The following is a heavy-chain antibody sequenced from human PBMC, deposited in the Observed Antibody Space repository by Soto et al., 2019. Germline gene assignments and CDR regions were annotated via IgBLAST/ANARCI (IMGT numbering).Heavy chain of an antibody. CDR2: IYWDDDK. CDR3: AHRVLRTVFGLVTTTAIYFDF. D-gene: IGHD3-3*01. Sequence: QITLNESGPTQVKPRQTLTLTCTFSGFSLTTSGVGVGWIRQSPGKAPEWLALIYWDDDKRYSPSLKSRLTITKDTSKNQVVLTMADLGPAYTATYYCAHRVLRTVFGLVTTTAIYFDFWGQGTPVAVSS. CDR1: GFSLTTSGVG. V-gene: IGHV2-5*02. J-gene: IGHJ4*02.